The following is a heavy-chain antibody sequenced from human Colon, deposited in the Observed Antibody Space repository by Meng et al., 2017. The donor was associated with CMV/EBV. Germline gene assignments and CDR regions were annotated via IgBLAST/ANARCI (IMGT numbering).Heavy chain of an antibody. V-gene: IGHV3-30*02. CDR3: AKDARRYAYSIDF. CDR2: VRYDGGDQ. CDR1: GFSFNNNA. J-gene: IGHJ4*02. D-gene: IGHD3-16*01. Sequence: GESLKISCSTSGFSFNNNAMHWVRQAPGKGLEWVALVRYDGGDQKYADSVQSRFIISTDFTNNTVYLFMNRLRAEDSATYFCAKDARRYAYSIDFWGQGTLVTVSS.